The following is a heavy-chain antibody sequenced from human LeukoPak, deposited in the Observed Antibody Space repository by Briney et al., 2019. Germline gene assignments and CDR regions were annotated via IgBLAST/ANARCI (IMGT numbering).Heavy chain of an antibody. CDR1: GFTFNTYS. Sequence: PGGSLRLSCAASGFTFNTYSMNWVRQAPGKGLEWVSSISSSKSYIYYADSVKGRFTISRDNAKNSVYLQMNSLRAEDTAVYYCASDTVDTAVGIDYWGQGTLVTVSS. V-gene: IGHV3-21*06. CDR2: ISSSKSYI. J-gene: IGHJ4*02. D-gene: IGHD5-18*01. CDR3: ASDTVDTAVGIDY.